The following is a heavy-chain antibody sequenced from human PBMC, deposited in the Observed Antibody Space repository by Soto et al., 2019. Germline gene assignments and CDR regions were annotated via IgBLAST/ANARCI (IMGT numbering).Heavy chain of an antibody. V-gene: IGHV4-34*01. CDR3: RGAMDYFDF. D-gene: IGHD2-2*01. CDR1: GGSFSDYY. J-gene: IGHJ4*02. CDR2: VNHSGST. Sequence: PSETLSLTCAVYGGSFSDYYWSWIRQPPGKGLEWIGEVNHSGSTNYTPSLKSRVTISVDTSKNQFSLKLSSVTAADTAVYYCRGAMDYFDFWCQGTPVTVSS.